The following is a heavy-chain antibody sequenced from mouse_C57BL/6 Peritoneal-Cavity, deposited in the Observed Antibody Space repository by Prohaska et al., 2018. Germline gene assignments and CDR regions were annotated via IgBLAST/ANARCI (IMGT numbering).Heavy chain of an antibody. D-gene: IGHD2-1*01. CDR1: GYTFTSYW. J-gene: IGHJ1*03. V-gene: IGHV1-52*01. CDR3: AIYYGNYWYFDV. Sequence: QVQLQQPGAELVKPGSSVKLSCKASGYTFTSYWMHWVKQRPIQGLEWIGNIEPSDSETHYNQKFKDKATLTVDKSSSTAYMQLSSLTSEDSAVYYCAIYYGNYWYFDVWGTGTTVTVSS. CDR2: IEPSDSET.